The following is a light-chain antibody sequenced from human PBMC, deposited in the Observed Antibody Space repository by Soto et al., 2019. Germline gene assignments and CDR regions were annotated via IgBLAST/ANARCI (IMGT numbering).Light chain of an antibody. CDR2: DVN. CDR3: ASYTAASTMV. CDR1: RSDIGSRNS. V-gene: IGLV2-14*03. Sequence: QSALTQPASVSGSLGQSITICCTGTRSDIGSRNSVSWYQHHPGKAPKLMIYDVNIRPSGVSHRFSGSKSGNAASLTISGLQAEDEADYSCASYTAASTMVFGGGTKVTVL. J-gene: IGLJ2*01.